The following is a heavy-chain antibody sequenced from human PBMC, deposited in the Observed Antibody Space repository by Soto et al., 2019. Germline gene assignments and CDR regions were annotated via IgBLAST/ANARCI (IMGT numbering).Heavy chain of an antibody. V-gene: IGHV3-9*01. Sequence: PGGSLRLSCAASGFTFDDYAMHWVRQAPGKGLEWVSGISWNSGSIGYADSVKGRFTISRDNAKNSLYLQMNSLRAEDTALYYCAKDTSSGYYYYYGMDVWGQGTTVTVSS. J-gene: IGHJ6*02. CDR1: GFTFDDYA. CDR2: ISWNSGSI. D-gene: IGHD3-22*01. CDR3: AKDTSSGYYYYYGMDV.